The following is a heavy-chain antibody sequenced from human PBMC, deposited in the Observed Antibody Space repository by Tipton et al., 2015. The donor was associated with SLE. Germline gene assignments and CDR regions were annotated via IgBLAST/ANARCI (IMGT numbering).Heavy chain of an antibody. D-gene: IGHD3-22*01. CDR1: GFTFKTYA. J-gene: IGHJ3*01. CDR3: AKPTYYYDTSGLHTFDL. Sequence: SLRLSCAASGFTFKTYAMHWVRQAPGKGLEWAALISYDGSHRYFADSVKGRFSISRDNSKDALYLQMDNLTPGDTAIYYCAKPTYYYDTSGLHTFDLWGQGTVVTVSS. CDR2: ISYDGSHR. V-gene: IGHV3-30*18.